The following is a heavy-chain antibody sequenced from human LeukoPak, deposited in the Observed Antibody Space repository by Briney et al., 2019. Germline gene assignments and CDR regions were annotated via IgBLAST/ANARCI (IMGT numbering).Heavy chain of an antibody. J-gene: IGHJ4*02. CDR1: GGTFSSYA. D-gene: IGHD5-18*01. CDR2: IIPILGIA. Sequence: SVKVSCKASGGTFSSYAISWVRQAPGQGLEWMGRIIPILGIANYAQKFQGRVTITADKSTSTAYMELSSLRSEDTAVYHCARLLYSYGLNWGQGTLVTVSS. CDR3: ARLLYSYGLN. V-gene: IGHV1-69*04.